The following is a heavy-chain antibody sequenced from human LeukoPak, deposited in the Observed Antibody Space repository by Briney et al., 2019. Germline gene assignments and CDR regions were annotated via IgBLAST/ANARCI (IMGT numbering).Heavy chain of an antibody. CDR1: GFTFSNYW. V-gene: IGHV3-72*01. Sequence: GGSLRLSCVDSGFTFSNYWMDWVRQAPGKGLEWVGRVRNKVSSCTTEYAASVKGRFTISRDDSKNSLYLQMNSLKTEDTAVYYCTRDSIYYYIDYWGQGTLVTVSS. J-gene: IGHJ4*02. CDR3: TRDSIYYYIDY. D-gene: IGHD2-21*01. CDR2: VRNKVSSCTT.